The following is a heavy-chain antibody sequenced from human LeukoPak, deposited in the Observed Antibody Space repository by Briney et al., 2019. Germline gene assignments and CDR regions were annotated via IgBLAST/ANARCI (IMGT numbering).Heavy chain of an antibody. J-gene: IGHJ6*02. V-gene: IGHV3-30-3*01. CDR3: ARDLYYYDSSGYFLWDYYYYYGMDV. CDR1: GFTFSSYA. D-gene: IGHD3-22*01. Sequence: GSLRLSCAASGFTFSSYAMHWVRQAPGKGLEWVAVISYDGSNKYYADSVKGRFTISRDNSKNTLYLQMNSLRAEDTAVYYCARDLYYYDSSGYFLWDYYYYYGMDVWGQGTAVTVSS. CDR2: ISYDGSNK.